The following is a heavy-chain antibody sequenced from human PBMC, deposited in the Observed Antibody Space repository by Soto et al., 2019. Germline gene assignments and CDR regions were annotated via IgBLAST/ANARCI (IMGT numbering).Heavy chain of an antibody. D-gene: IGHD2-15*01. J-gene: IGHJ6*02. CDR3: ASGYCSGGSCWNYYYNGMDV. V-gene: IGHV3-53*01. CDR1: GFTVSSNY. CDR2: IYSSGST. Sequence: SGGSLRLSCAASGFTVSSNYMSWVRQAPGKGLEWVSIIYSSGSTYYADSVKGRFTISRDNSKNTLYLQMNSLRAEDTAVYYCASGYCSGGSCWNYYYNGMDVWGQGTTVTVSS.